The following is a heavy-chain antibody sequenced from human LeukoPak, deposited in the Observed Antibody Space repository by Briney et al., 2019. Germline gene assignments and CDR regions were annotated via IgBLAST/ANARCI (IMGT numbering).Heavy chain of an antibody. CDR1: DGSFSGYY. CDR3: ARGGGNTMVRGGGRKKNEQNKNFDD. J-gene: IGHJ4*02. CDR2: FNHSGST. V-gene: IGHV4-34*01. Sequence: PSETLSPTCALYDGSFSGYYWSWSPRPPGQGRGGIGEFNHSGSTNYNPSLTSRVTISVDTSKNHDSLKLSSVTAADTAVYYCARGGGNTMVRGGGRKKNEQNKNFDDWGQGTLVTVSS. D-gene: IGHD3-10*01.